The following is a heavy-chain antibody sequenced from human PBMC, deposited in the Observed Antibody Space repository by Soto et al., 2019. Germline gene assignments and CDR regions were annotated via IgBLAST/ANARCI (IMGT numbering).Heavy chain of an antibody. Sequence: SETLSLTCTVSGGSISSVGYYWSWIRQHPGKGLEWIGYIYYSGSTYYNPSLKSRVTISVDTSKNQFSLKLSSVTAADTAVYYCARDQDYYDSSSSGYAFDIWGQGTMVTVSS. V-gene: IGHV4-31*03. J-gene: IGHJ3*02. CDR1: GGSISSVGYY. CDR2: IYYSGST. CDR3: ARDQDYYDSSSSGYAFDI. D-gene: IGHD3-22*01.